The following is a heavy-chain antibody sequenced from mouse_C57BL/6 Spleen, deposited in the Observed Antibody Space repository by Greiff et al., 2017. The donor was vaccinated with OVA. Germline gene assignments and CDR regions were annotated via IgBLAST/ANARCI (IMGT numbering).Heavy chain of an antibody. V-gene: IGHV14-4*01. D-gene: IGHD1-1*01. J-gene: IGHJ2*01. Sequence: EVQLQQSGAELVRPGASVKLSCTASGFNIKDDYMHWVKQRPEQGLEWIGWIDPENGDTEYASKFQGKATITADTSSNTAYLQLSSLTAEDTAVYYCATGYSLDDWGQGTTLTVSS. CDR2: IDPENGDT. CDR1: GFNIKDDY. CDR3: ATGYSLDD.